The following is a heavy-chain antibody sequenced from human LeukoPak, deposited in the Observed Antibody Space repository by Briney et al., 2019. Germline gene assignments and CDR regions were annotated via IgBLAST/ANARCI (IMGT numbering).Heavy chain of an antibody. V-gene: IGHV4-4*07. CDR2: IYTSGST. Sequence: SETLSLTCTVSGDSISNYYWSWIRQPAGKGLEWIGRIYTSGSTNYNPSLKSRVTVSVDTSKNQFSLKLSSVTAADTAVYYCARVYDSSGYYLNWGQGTLVTVSS. J-gene: IGHJ4*02. CDR3: ARVYDSSGYYLN. D-gene: IGHD3-22*01. CDR1: GDSISNYY.